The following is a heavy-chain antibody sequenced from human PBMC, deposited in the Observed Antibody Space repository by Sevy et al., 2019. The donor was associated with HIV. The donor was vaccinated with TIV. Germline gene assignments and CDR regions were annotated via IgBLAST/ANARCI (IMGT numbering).Heavy chain of an antibody. CDR3: AKDLAGPGRRYFDS. Sequence: GGSRRLSCAASGFTFSNYGMHWVRQVPGKGLEWVTFIRYDRSDKYYAASVKGRFTISRDDSKNTLYLQMDSLRPEDTAIYYCAKDLAGPGRRYFDSWGQGTLVTVSS. D-gene: IGHD6-13*01. CDR1: GFTFSNYG. V-gene: IGHV3-30*02. CDR2: IRYDRSDK. J-gene: IGHJ4*02.